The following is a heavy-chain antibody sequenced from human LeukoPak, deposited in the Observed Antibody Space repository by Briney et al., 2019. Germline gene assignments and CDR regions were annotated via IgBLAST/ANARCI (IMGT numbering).Heavy chain of an antibody. CDR1: GLTLNGAW. V-gene: IGHV3-15*05. D-gene: IGHD5-12*01. CDR3: VTAPTRTWLPYFAY. Sequence: GGSLRLSCVASGLTLNGAWMSWVRQAPGKGLEWVGRISAGGRTDYAAPVKGRFTISRDDSKTTLYLQMNSLKTEDTAVYYCVTAPTRTWLPYFAYWGQGTLVTVSS. CDR2: ISAGGRT. J-gene: IGHJ4*02.